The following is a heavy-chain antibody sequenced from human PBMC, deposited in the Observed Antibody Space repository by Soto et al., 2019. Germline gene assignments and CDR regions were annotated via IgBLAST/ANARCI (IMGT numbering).Heavy chain of an antibody. CDR3: AKDKESIAAAGLYYYYYYMDV. CDR1: GFTFDDYA. V-gene: IGHV3-9*01. D-gene: IGHD6-13*01. Sequence: GGSLRLSCAASGFTFDDYAMHWVRQAPGKGLEWVSGISWNSGSIGYADSVKGRFTISRDNAKNSLYLQMNSLRAEDTALYYCAKDKESIAAAGLYYYYYYMDVWGKGTTVTVSS. CDR2: ISWNSGSI. J-gene: IGHJ6*03.